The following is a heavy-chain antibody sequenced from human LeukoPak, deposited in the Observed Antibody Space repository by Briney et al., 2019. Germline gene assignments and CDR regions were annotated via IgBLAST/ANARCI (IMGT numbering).Heavy chain of an antibody. Sequence: GGSLRLSCAASGLTFSSYAMSWVRQAPGKGLEWVSTISGSGGSTYYADSVKGRFTISRDNSKNTLYLQTNSLRAEDTAGYYCAKHWNYDILTGYSRHFDYWGQGTLVTVSS. CDR1: GLTFSSYA. J-gene: IGHJ4*02. V-gene: IGHV3-23*01. CDR2: ISGSGGST. CDR3: AKHWNYDILTGYSRHFDY. D-gene: IGHD3-9*01.